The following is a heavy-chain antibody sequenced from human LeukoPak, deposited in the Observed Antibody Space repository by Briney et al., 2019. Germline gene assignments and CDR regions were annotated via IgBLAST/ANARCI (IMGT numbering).Heavy chain of an antibody. CDR2: INNDGTST. J-gene: IGHJ4*02. D-gene: IGHD6-19*01. Sequence: GGSLRLSCATSGFTFSNYWMHWVRQAPGKGLVWVSHINNDGTSTSYADSVKGRFTISRDNAKNTLYLQMNSLRAEDTAIYYCARDLGSYSSGWYMGFDYWGQGTLVTVSS. CDR3: ARDLGSYSSGWYMGFDY. V-gene: IGHV3-74*01. CDR1: GFTFSNYW.